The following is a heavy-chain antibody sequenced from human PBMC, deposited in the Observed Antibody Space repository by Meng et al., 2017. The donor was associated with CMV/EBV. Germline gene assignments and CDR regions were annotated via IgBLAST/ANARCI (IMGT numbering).Heavy chain of an antibody. V-gene: IGHV3-30*19. CDR3: AADGRSYYGSGTPLLYNWFDP. J-gene: IGHJ5*02. CDR1: YG. Sequence: YGLHWVRQAPGKGLEWVAVMSYDGSFIEYSDSVKGRFTISRDNSKNTLYLQMNSLRPEDTAIYYCAADGRSYYGSGTPLLYNWFDPWGQGTLVTVSS. CDR2: MSYDGSFI. D-gene: IGHD3-10*01.